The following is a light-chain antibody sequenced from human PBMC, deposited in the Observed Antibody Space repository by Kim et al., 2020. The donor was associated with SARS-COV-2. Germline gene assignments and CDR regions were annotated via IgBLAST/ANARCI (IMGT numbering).Light chain of an antibody. CDR1: NIGSKS. CDR3: QVWDSSSDHWV. CDR2: YDS. V-gene: IGLV3-21*04. J-gene: IGLJ3*02. Sequence: APGQTARITCGGNNIGSKSVPWYQQKPGQAPVLVIYYDSDRPSGIPARFSGSNSGNTATLTISRVEAGDEADYYCQVWDSSSDHWVFGGGTQLTVL.